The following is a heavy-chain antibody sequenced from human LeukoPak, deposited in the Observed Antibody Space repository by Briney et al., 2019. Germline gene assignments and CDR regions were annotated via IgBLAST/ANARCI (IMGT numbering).Heavy chain of an antibody. D-gene: IGHD3-22*01. J-gene: IGHJ4*02. Sequence: GGSLRLSCAASGFTFSSYWMHWVRQAPGKGLVWVSRINSDGSSTTYADSVKGRFTISRDNAKNTLYLQMNSLRAEDTAVYYCAKAPDSSGYYNYFDYWGQGTLVTVSS. CDR1: GFTFSSYW. CDR3: AKAPDSSGYYNYFDY. CDR2: INSDGSST. V-gene: IGHV3-74*01.